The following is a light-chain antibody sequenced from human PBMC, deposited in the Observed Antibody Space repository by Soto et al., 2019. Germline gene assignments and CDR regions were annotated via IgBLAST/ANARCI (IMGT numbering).Light chain of an antibody. V-gene: IGKV3D-15*01. J-gene: IGKJ1*01. Sequence: EIVLTQSPATLSVSPGERATLSCRASQSVSSNLAWYQQRAGLPPSLLIYCASTRASGIPARFSGSGFETEFTLTISSLQSEDFAAYYCQQYNNWPRTFGQGTKVEIK. CDR2: CAS. CDR3: QQYNNWPRT. CDR1: QSVSSN.